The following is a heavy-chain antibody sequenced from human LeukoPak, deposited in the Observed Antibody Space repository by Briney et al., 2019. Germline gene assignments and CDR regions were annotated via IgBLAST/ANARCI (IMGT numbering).Heavy chain of an antibody. V-gene: IGHV5-51*01. CDR2: IYPGDSDT. CDR1: GYSFSNYW. J-gene: IGHJ3*02. Sequence: PGESLKISCQGSGYSFSNYWIGWVRQLPGEGLEWMGIIYPGDSDTTYNPPFRGQVTISTDKSINTAYLQWSSLKASDTAMYYCARHLIASSVTDRSPFDIGGQGTMVTVSS. D-gene: IGHD6-13*01. CDR3: ARHLIASSVTDRSPFDI.